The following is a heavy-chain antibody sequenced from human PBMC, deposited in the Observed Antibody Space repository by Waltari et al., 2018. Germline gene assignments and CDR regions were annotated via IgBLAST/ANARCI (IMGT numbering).Heavy chain of an antibody. D-gene: IGHD2-15*01. Sequence: ELQLVESGGGLVQPGGSLRISCVASGFSFSSYEMNWVRQAPGKGRGWISYISDGDKSISDAESVKGRFTVSRDNAKNSLHLQMNNLRAEDTATYYCVRDGLGSGWTRVDVWGQGTTVTVSS. V-gene: IGHV3-48*03. CDR3: VRDGLGSGWTRVDV. CDR2: ISDGDKSI. CDR1: GFSFSSYE. J-gene: IGHJ6*02.